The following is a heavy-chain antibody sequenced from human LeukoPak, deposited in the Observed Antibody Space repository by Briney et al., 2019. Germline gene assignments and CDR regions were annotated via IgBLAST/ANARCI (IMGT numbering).Heavy chain of an antibody. V-gene: IGHV4-61*02. CDR2: IYTSGST. CDR1: GGSISSGSYY. D-gene: IGHD3-22*01. Sequence: SQTLSLTCTVSGGSISSGSYYWSWIRQPAGTGLEWIGRIYTSGSTNYNPSLKSRVTISVDTSKNQFSLKLSSVTAADTAVYYCAREDYDSPFDYWGQGTLVTVSS. CDR3: AREDYDSPFDY. J-gene: IGHJ4*02.